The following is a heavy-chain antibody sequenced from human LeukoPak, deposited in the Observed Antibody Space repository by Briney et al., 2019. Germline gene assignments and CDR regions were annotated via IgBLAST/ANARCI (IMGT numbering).Heavy chain of an antibody. D-gene: IGHD2-2*01. CDR1: GYTFTSYD. J-gene: IGHJ6*03. V-gene: IGHV1-8*01. Sequence: VASVKVSCKASGYTFTSYDINWVRQATGQGLEWMGWMNPNSGNTGYAQKFQGRVTMTRNTSISTAYMELSSLRSEDTAVYCCARAVRVVPAANMPLYYMDVWGKGTTVTVSS. CDR3: ARAVRVVPAANMPLYYMDV. CDR2: MNPNSGNT.